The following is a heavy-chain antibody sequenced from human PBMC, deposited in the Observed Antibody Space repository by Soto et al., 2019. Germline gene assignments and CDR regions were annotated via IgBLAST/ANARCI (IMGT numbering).Heavy chain of an antibody. Sequence: QERLVESGGGVVQPGTSLRLSCAASGFTFSDYVIHWVRQAAGKGLEWVASMTYDGATEYYADSVKGRFIMSRDNSKRALSLQMNSLRPDDTAVYYCARVRLSIAVNDALDVWGQGTTVTVSS. CDR2: MTYDGATE. CDR1: GFTFSDYV. V-gene: IGHV3-30*14. CDR3: ARVRLSIAVNDALDV. D-gene: IGHD3-3*02. J-gene: IGHJ3*01.